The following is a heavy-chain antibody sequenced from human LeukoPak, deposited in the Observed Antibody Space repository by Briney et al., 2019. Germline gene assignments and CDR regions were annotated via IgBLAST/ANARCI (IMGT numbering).Heavy chain of an antibody. Sequence: PSETLSLTCTVSGGSISRYYWSWIRQPPGKGLEWIGYIYYSGSTNYNPSLKSRVTISVDTSKNQFSLKLSSVTAADTAVYYCARDRIYCSGGSCSRLFDYWGQGTLVTVSS. CDR2: IYYSGST. V-gene: IGHV4-59*01. D-gene: IGHD2-15*01. J-gene: IGHJ4*02. CDR1: GGSISRYY. CDR3: ARDRIYCSGGSCSRLFDY.